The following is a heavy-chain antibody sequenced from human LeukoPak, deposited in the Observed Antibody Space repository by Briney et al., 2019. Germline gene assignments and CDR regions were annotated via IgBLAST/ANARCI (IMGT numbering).Heavy chain of an antibody. V-gene: IGHV4-59*01. CDR3: ARGLPEYSGGDDAFDV. CDR1: GGSISGYY. CDR2: IYYSGST. Sequence: KPSETLSLTCTVSGGSISGYYWSWIRQPPGKGLEYIGYIYYSGSTNYNPSLKSRLTISLDTSKNQFSLKLTSVTAADTALYYCARGLPEYSGGDDAFDVWGQGTVVIVS. D-gene: IGHD6-19*01. J-gene: IGHJ3*01.